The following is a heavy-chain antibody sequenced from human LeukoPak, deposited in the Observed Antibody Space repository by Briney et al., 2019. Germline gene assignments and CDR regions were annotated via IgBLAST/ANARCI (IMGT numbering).Heavy chain of an antibody. CDR1: GHTFTGYY. J-gene: IGHJ4*02. Sequence: ASVKVSCKASGHTFTGYYMHWVRQAPGQGLEWMGWINPSSGGTKYAQKFQGRVTMTRDTSTSTAYMELSRLRSDDTAVYYCARARTSGSHDFDYWGQGTLVTVSS. D-gene: IGHD3-10*01. V-gene: IGHV1-2*02. CDR3: ARARTSGSHDFDY. CDR2: INPSSGGT.